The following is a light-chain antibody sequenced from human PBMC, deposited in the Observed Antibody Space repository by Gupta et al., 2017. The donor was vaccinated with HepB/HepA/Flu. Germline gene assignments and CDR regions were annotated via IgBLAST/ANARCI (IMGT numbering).Light chain of an antibody. CDR1: RSAGSK. CDR2: DAS. Sequence: EIVMTQSPATLSVSPGKRVTLSCRASRSAGSKLAWYQQKPGQGPRLLIYDASTRATGVPARFSGSGCGTEFTLTISSRQSEDFAVYYCQQYKDWPPETFGQGTKVEIK. J-gene: IGKJ1*01. CDR3: QQYKDWPPET. V-gene: IGKV3-15*01.